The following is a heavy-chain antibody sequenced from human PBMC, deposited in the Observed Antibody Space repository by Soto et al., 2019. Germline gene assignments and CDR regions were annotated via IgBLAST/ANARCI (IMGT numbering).Heavy chain of an antibody. Sequence: PGVTMKVSCQVSGYSITSYCISLVGQLPGKGLQWMWRIDPSDAYTNYSPSFQGHVTISADKSISTAYLQWSSLKASDTAMYYCARSGIWGGYSRSSRAYTLFAPWGQGTLVPSPQ. V-gene: IGHV5-10-1*01. D-gene: IGHD6-6*01. CDR3: ARSGIWGGYSRSSRAYTLFAP. CDR2: IDPSDAYT. CDR1: GYSITSYC. J-gene: IGHJ5*02.